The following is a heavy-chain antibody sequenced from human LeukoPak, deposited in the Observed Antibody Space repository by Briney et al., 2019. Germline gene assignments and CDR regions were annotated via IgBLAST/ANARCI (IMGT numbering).Heavy chain of an antibody. CDR2: ISNSGGST. D-gene: IGHD3-22*01. Sequence: PGGSLRLSCAASGFTFSTYAMSWVLQAPGKGLEWVSSISNSGGSTYYADSVKGRFTISRDNSKNTLVLQMNSLRAEDTAVYHCTTYYYDSSGYYYPYYFDYWGQGTLVTVPS. CDR1: GFTFSTYA. CDR3: TTYYYDSSGYYYPYYFDY. V-gene: IGHV3-23*01. J-gene: IGHJ4*02.